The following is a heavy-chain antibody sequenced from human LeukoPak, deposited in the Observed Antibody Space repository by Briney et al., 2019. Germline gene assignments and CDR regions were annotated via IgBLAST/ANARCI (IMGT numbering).Heavy chain of an antibody. Sequence: GGSLRLSCEASGFTFSNAWMSWVRQAPGKGLEWVGRIKSKTDGGTTDYAAPVKGRFTISRDDSKNTLYLQMNSLKTEDTAVYYCTTDPDQGGSSWLYYYYYMDVWGKGTTVTVSS. V-gene: IGHV3-15*01. CDR1: GFTFSNAW. D-gene: IGHD6-13*01. J-gene: IGHJ6*03. CDR3: TTDPDQGGSSWLYYYYYMDV. CDR2: IKSKTDGGTT.